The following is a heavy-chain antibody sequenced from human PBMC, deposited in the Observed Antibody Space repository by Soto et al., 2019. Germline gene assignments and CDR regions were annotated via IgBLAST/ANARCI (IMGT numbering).Heavy chain of an antibody. D-gene: IGHD3-3*01. Sequence: ASVKVSCKDSGYTLTGYYMHWVRQAPGQGLEWMGWINPNSGGTNYAQKFQGWVTMTRDTSISTAYMELSRLRSDDTAVYYCARQPYDFWSGYGTNFDYWGQGTLVTAPQ. V-gene: IGHV1-2*04. J-gene: IGHJ4*02. CDR2: INPNSGGT. CDR1: GYTLTGYY. CDR3: ARQPYDFWSGYGTNFDY.